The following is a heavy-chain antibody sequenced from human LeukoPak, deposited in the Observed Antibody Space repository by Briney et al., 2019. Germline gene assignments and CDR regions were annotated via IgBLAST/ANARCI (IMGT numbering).Heavy chain of an antibody. V-gene: IGHV3-30*04. J-gene: IGHJ4*02. Sequence: GGSLRLSCAASEFTFSRNAMHWVRQAPGKGLEWVAVISYDGSNKYYADSVKGRFTISRDNSKDTLYLQMNSLRAEDTVVYYCARDRAVGCSGGSCYPIDYWGQGTLVTVSS. CDR1: EFTFSRNA. CDR2: ISYDGSNK. D-gene: IGHD2-15*01. CDR3: ARDRAVGCSGGSCYPIDY.